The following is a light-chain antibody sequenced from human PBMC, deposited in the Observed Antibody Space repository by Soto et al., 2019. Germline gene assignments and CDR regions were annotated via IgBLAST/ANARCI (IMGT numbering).Light chain of an antibody. Sequence: QSVLTQPASGSGAPEQSTTISCTGTSSDVGGYNFVSWYQQHPDKAPKLMIYDVTNRPSGVSNRFSGSKSGNTASLTISGLQADVEADYYCSSYSSXCTYVAGTGTK. CDR2: DVT. V-gene: IGLV2-14*01. J-gene: IGLJ1*01. CDR3: SSYSSXCTYV. CDR1: SSDVGGYNF.